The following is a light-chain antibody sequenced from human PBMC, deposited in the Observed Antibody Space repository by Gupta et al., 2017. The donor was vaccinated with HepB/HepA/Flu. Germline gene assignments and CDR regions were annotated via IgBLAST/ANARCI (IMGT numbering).Light chain of an antibody. CDR1: RSDVGSYNL. J-gene: IGLJ2*01. V-gene: IGLV2-23*02. CDR2: EVN. CDR3: CSYASTTVV. Sequence: QSALTQPASVSGSPGQSITISCTGTRSDVGSYNLVSWYQQHPGKAPKLMIYEVNKWTSGVSNRFSGSKSGNTASLTISWLQAEDEADYYCCSYASTTVVFGGGTKLTVL.